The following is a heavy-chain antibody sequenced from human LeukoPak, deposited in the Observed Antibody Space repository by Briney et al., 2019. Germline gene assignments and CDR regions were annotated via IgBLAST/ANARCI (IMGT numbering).Heavy chain of an antibody. CDR3: ARHLYHCGGGNCYYYFDY. Sequence: PGGSLRLSCAASGFILNTDWMTWVRQTPGKGLEWVANIKPDGGEKKYVDSVKGRFTISRDNAEDPLYLQMNSLRAEDTAIYYCARHLYHCGGGNCYYYFDYWGQGTLVTVSS. CDR2: IKPDGGEK. V-gene: IGHV3-7*01. D-gene: IGHD2-21*02. CDR1: GFILNTDW. J-gene: IGHJ4*02.